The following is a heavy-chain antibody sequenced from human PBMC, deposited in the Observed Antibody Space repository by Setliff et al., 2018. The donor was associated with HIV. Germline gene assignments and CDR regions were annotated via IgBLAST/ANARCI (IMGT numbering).Heavy chain of an antibody. CDR2: IYHSGST. CDR3: ARLLPEQLVGVVSDY. J-gene: IGHJ4*02. V-gene: IGHV4-38-2*01. CDR1: GYSISSGYY. D-gene: IGHD6-6*01. Sequence: PSETLSLTCAVSGYSISSGYYWGWIRQPPGKGLEWIGSIYHSGSTYYNLSLKSRVTMSVDTSKNQFSLKLTSVTAADTAVYYCARLLPEQLVGVVSDYWGQGTLVTVSS.